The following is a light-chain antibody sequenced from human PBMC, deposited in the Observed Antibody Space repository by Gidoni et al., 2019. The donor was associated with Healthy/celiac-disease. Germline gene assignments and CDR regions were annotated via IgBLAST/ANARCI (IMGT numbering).Light chain of an antibody. CDR2: KAS. V-gene: IGKV1-5*03. Sequence: DIQMTQSPSTLSASVGDRVTITCRASQSISSWLAWYQQKPGKAPKLLIYKASSLESGVPSRFRGSGSGTEFTLTISSLQPDDFATYYCQQYNSYGTFGQGTKLEIK. CDR1: QSISSW. J-gene: IGKJ2*01. CDR3: QQYNSYGT.